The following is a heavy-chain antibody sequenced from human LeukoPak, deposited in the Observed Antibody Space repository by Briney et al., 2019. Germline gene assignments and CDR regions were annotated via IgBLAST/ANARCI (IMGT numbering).Heavy chain of an antibody. V-gene: IGHV4-30-4*01. D-gene: IGHD1-26*01. CDR1: GGSISSGDYY. J-gene: IGHJ4*02. CDR3: ARESGSYSRPVDY. Sequence: SETLSLTCTVSGGSISSGDYYWSWIRQPPGKGLEWIGYIYYSGSTYYNPSLKSRVTISVDTSKNQFSLKLSSVTAADTAVYYCARESGSYSRPVDYWGQGTLVTVSS. CDR2: IYYSGST.